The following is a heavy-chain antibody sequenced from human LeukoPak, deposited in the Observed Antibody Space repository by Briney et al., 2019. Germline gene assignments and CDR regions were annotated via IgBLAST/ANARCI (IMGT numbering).Heavy chain of an antibody. J-gene: IGHJ3*02. CDR2: ISGSGGAT. D-gene: IGHD3-3*01. V-gene: IGHV3-23*01. CDR3: AKVPVFSLTISEVVTDDAFDI. Sequence: PGGSLRLSCAASGFTFSSYAMSWVRQAPGKGLEWVSAISGSGGATYYADSVKGRFTIPRDNSKHTLYLQMNSLRAEDTGVYYCAKVPVFSLTISEVVTDDAFDIWGQGTIVTVSS. CDR1: GFTFSSYA.